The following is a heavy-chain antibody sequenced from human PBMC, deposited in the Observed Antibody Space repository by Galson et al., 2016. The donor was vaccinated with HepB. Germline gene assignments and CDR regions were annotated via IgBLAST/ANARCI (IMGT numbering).Heavy chain of an antibody. D-gene: IGHD5-18*01. Sequence: SLRLSVAASGFTFDDSAMHWVRPAPGKGLAWVSGISWNSGRIDYAESVKGRFTISRDTAKNSLYLQMNSLRAEDTAFYYCAKEQRGFSYGFDYWGQGTLGTVSS. CDR1: GFTFDDSA. CDR2: ISWNSGRI. CDR3: AKEQRGFSYGFDY. J-gene: IGHJ4*02. V-gene: IGHV3-9*01.